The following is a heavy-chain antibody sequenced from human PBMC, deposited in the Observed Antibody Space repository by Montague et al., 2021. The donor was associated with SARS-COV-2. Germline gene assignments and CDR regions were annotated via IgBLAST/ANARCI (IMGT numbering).Heavy chain of an antibody. Sequence: SLRLSCAASGFTFSSYDMHWVRQATGKGLEWVSAIGTAGDTYYSGSVKGRFTISRENAKNSLYLQMNSLRAGDTAVYYCARGGNYDFWSGGIDYWGQGTLVTVSS. V-gene: IGHV3-13*01. CDR2: IGTAGDT. J-gene: IGHJ4*02. D-gene: IGHD3-3*01. CDR3: ARGGNYDFWSGGIDY. CDR1: GFTFSSYD.